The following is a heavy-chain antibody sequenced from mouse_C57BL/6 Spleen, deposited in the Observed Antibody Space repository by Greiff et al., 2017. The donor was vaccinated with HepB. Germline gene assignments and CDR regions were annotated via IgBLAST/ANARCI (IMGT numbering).Heavy chain of an antibody. J-gene: IGHJ4*01. CDR1: GFTFTDYY. CDR2: IRNKANGYTT. D-gene: IGHD2-12*01. Sequence: EVKLMESGGGLVQPGGSLSLSCAASGFTFTDYYMSWVRQPPGKALEWLGFIRNKANGYTTEYSASVKGRFTISRDNSQSILYLQMNALRAEDSATYYCGQAYSGGSMDYWGQGTSVTVSS. V-gene: IGHV7-3*01. CDR3: GQAYSGGSMDY.